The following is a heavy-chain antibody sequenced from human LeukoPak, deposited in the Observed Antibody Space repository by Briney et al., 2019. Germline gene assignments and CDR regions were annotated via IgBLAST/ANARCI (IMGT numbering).Heavy chain of an antibody. J-gene: IGHJ4*02. CDR2: ISYDGSNT. Sequence: GGSLRLSCAASGFTFNIYGMHWVRQAPGKGLKWVAAISYDGSNTYYADSVKGRFTISRDNSKNTLYLQMNSLRVEDTAIYYCARDRAESNWTNHTLFDSWGQGTPVTVSS. D-gene: IGHD1/OR15-1a*01. CDR3: ARDRAESNWTNHTLFDS. CDR1: GFTFNIYG. V-gene: IGHV3-30*03.